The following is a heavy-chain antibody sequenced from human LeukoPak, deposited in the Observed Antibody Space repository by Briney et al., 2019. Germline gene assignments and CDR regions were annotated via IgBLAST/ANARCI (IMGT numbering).Heavy chain of an antibody. J-gene: IGHJ5*02. V-gene: IGHV3-7*01. CDR3: ARDPEDIVVVVAATRQLAP. CDR1: GFTFSSYW. D-gene: IGHD2-15*01. Sequence: GGSLRLSCAASGFTFSSYWMSWVRQAPGKGLEWVANIKQDGSEKYYVDPVKGRFTISRDNAKNSLYLQMNSLGAEDTAVYYCARDPEDIVVVVAATRQLAPWGQGTLVTVSS. CDR2: IKQDGSEK.